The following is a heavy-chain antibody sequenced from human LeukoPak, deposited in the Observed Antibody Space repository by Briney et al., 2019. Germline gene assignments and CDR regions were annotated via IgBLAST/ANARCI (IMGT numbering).Heavy chain of an antibody. CDR1: GYTFTGYY. Sequence: ASVKVSCKASGYTFTGYYMHWVRQAPGQGLEWMGRTNPNSGGTNYAQKFQGRVTMTRDTSISTAYMELSRLRSDDTAVYYCARVKCTNGVCRNWFDPWGQGTLVTVSS. J-gene: IGHJ5*02. D-gene: IGHD2-8*01. V-gene: IGHV1-2*06. CDR3: ARVKCTNGVCRNWFDP. CDR2: TNPNSGGT.